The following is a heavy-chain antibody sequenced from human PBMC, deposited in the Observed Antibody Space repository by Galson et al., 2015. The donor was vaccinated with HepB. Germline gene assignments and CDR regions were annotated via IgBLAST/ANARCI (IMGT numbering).Heavy chain of an antibody. J-gene: IGHJ4*02. CDR2: ISYDGSNK. CDR3: AKDGAYSSGWYEYFDY. D-gene: IGHD6-19*01. V-gene: IGHV3-30*18. CDR1: GFTFSSYG. Sequence: SLRLSCAASGFTFSSYGMHWVRQAPGKGLEWVAVISYDGSNKYYADSVKGRFTISRDNSKNTLYLQMNSLRAEDTAVYHCAKDGAYSSGWYEYFDYWGQGTLVTVSS.